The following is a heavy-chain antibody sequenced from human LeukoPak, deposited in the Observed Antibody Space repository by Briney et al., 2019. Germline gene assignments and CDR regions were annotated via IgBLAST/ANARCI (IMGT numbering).Heavy chain of an antibody. Sequence: ASVKVSCKVSGYTLTELSMHWVRQAPGKGLEWMGGFDPEDGETIYAQKFQGRVTMTEDTSTDTAYMELSSLRSEDTAVYYCATLGHDFWSGYGVQQYYYYYYMDVWGKGTTVTVSS. CDR1: GYTLTELS. CDR2: FDPEDGET. V-gene: IGHV1-24*01. D-gene: IGHD3-3*01. CDR3: ATLGHDFWSGYGVQQYYYYYYMDV. J-gene: IGHJ6*03.